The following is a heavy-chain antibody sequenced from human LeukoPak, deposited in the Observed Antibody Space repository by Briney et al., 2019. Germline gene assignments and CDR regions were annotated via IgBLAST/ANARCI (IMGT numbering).Heavy chain of an antibody. CDR2: IRSTGGSA. D-gene: IGHD2-2*01. CDR3: AKGRGDCTGISCPIPFDY. CDR1: GFTFSTYG. V-gene: IGHV3-23*01. J-gene: IGHJ4*02. Sequence: SGGSLRLSCAASGFTFSTYGMSWVRQAPGKGLEWVSSIRSTGGSAYYADSVKGRFTISRDNSKNTLYLQMNTLRAEDTAVYYCAKGRGDCTGISCPIPFDYWGQGTLVTVSS.